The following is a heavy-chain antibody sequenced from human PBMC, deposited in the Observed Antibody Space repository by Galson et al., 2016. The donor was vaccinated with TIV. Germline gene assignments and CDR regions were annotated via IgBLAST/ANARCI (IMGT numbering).Heavy chain of an antibody. CDR1: GYAFSNYG. Sequence: SVKVSCKASGYAFSNYGISWVRQAPGQGLEWMGWISAYTGNTNYAQEFLGRVTMTTDTSTTTAYMEVRSLRSDDTAVYYCARDYIQGFVSYYYNGRDVWGQGTTVTVSS. J-gene: IGHJ6*02. V-gene: IGHV1-18*01. D-gene: IGHD3-10*01. CDR3: ARDYIQGFVSYYYNGRDV. CDR2: ISAYTGNT.